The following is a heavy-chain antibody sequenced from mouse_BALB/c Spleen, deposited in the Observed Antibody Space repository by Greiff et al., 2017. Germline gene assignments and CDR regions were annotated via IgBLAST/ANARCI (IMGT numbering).Heavy chain of an antibody. CDR1: GYTFTSYY. V-gene: IGHV1S81*02. CDR2: INPSNGGT. Sequence: VQLKQSGAELVKPGASVKLSCKASGYTFTSYYMYWVKQRPGQGLEWIGEINPSNGGTNFNEKFKSKATLTVDKSSSTAYMQLSSLTSEDSAVYYCTRRWYYAMDYWGQGTSVTVSS. D-gene: IGHD2-3*01. J-gene: IGHJ4*01. CDR3: TRRWYYAMDY.